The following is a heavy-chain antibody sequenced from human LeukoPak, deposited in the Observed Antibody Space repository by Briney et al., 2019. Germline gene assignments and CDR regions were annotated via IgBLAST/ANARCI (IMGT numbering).Heavy chain of an antibody. D-gene: IGHD3-10*01. CDR1: GFTFSSSA. V-gene: IGHV3-23*01. CDR3: ASRYYYGSGSYYGY. J-gene: IGHJ4*02. Sequence: GGSLRLSCAASGFTFSSSAMSWVRQAPGKGLEWVSAINGGGGSTYYADSVKGRFTISRDNSKNTLYLQMNSLRAEDTAVYYCASRYYYGSGSYYGYWGQGTLVTVSS. CDR2: INGGGGST.